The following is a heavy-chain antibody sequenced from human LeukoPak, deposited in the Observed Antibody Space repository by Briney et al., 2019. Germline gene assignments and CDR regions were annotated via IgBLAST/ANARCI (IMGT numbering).Heavy chain of an antibody. V-gene: IGHV4-59*08. J-gene: IGHJ5*02. D-gene: IGHD6-13*01. CDR1: GGTISSYY. Sequence: SETLSLTCTVSGGTISSYYWNWIRQPPGKGLEWIGYIYYSGSTNYNPSLKSRVTISVDTSKNQFSLKLSSVTAADTAVYYCARRAYSSSYNWFDPWGQGTLVTVSS. CDR2: IYYSGST. CDR3: ARRAYSSSYNWFDP.